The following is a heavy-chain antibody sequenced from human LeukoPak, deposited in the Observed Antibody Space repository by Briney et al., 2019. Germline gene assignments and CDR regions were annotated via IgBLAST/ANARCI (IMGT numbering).Heavy chain of an antibody. Sequence: GGSLRLSCAASGFAVIDNYMNWVRQAPGKGLEWVAVIYSGGNTYYADSVAGRFTISRDTATNTVYLQMNSLRADDTAVYYCAREDSGCGLHLDYWGQGTLVTVSS. D-gene: IGHD5-12*01. J-gene: IGHJ4*02. CDR1: GFAVIDNY. CDR3: AREDSGCGLHLDY. V-gene: IGHV3-66*01. CDR2: IYSGGNT.